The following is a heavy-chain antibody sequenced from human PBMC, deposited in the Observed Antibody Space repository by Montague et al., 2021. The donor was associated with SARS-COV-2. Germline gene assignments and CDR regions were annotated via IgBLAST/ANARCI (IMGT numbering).Heavy chain of an antibody. CDR2: ISTSENT. CDR1: GGSINSGSYY. CDR3: ARDTRPTVAYYDILAGEYYYYAPDD. Sequence: TLSLTCTVSGGSINSGSYYWGWIRQAAGKGLEWIGSISTSENTKYNTSLKSRVTISVDTSQNQFSLKMYSVTAADTAVYYCARDTRPTVAYYDILAGEYYYYAPDDWGQGTTVTVSS. V-gene: IGHV4-61*02. J-gene: IGHJ6*02. D-gene: IGHD3-9*01.